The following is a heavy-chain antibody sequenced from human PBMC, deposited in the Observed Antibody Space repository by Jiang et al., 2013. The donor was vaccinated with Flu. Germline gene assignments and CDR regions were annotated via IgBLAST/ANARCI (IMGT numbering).Heavy chain of an antibody. Sequence: TLTLTCTFSGFSLSTSGMCVSWIRQPPGKALEWLARIDWDDDKYYRRSLKTRLTISKDTSKNQVVLTMTNMDPVDTATYYCARVITIFGVVTDYYSGMDVWGKGTTVTVSS. V-gene: IGHV2-70*11. D-gene: IGHD3-3*01. CDR3: ARVITIFGVVTDYYSGMDV. CDR2: IDWDDDK. J-gene: IGHJ6*04. CDR1: GFSLSTSGMC.